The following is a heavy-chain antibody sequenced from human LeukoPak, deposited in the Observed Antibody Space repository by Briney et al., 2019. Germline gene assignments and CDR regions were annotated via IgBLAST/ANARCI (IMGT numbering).Heavy chain of an antibody. CDR1: GFTFSSYS. CDR2: ISSSSSTI. Sequence: PGGSLTLSCAASGFTFSSYSMSWVRQAPGKGLEWVSYISSSSSTIYYADSVKGRFTISRDNAKNSLHLQMNSLRDEDTAVYYCALSGYSSSWSPRYYYGMDVWGQGTTVTVSS. CDR3: ALSGYSSSWSPRYYYGMDV. D-gene: IGHD6-13*01. V-gene: IGHV3-48*02. J-gene: IGHJ6*02.